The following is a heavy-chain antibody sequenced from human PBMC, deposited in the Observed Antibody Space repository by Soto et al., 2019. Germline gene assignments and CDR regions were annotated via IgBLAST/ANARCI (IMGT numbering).Heavy chain of an antibody. Sequence: QAQLEQSGGEVKKPRSSVKVSCKASRVAFSKFIVTWVRQAPGLGLEWVGGIIPIFGTANYAQKFQGRVTITADESTSTSYMEVNNLRSEDTAVYYCAKVRYSSPMGYYYGMDVWGQGTTVTVSS. CDR2: IIPIFGTA. D-gene: IGHD6-19*01. V-gene: IGHV1-69*01. J-gene: IGHJ6*02. CDR3: AKVRYSSPMGYYYGMDV. CDR1: RVAFSKFI.